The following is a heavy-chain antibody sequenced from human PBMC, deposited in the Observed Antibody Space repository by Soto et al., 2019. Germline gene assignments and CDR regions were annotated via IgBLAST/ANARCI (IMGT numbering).Heavy chain of an antibody. D-gene: IGHD3-9*01. Sequence: SETLPLTCSVSGGSINSKSYFWGWIRQTPGKGLEWIASINYVGKTYYSPSLKSRLAISVDTSKNQFSLRLSSVTAADTAVYYCARDRYGGFDYWGLGTLVT. CDR3: ARDRYGGFDY. J-gene: IGHJ4*02. V-gene: IGHV4-39*02. CDR1: GGSINSKSYF. CDR2: INYVGKT.